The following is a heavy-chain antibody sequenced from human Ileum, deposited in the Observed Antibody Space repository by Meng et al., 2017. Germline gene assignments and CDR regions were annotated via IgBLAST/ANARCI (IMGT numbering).Heavy chain of an antibody. CDR1: GFTFSNYG. V-gene: IGHV3-33*01. J-gene: IGHJ6*02. D-gene: IGHD3-10*01. Sequence: GESLKISCAASGFTFSNYGMHWVRQAPGKGLEWVAVIWYDGNNKYYADSMKGRFTISRDNSKNTLYLEMNSLRAEDTALYYCATDHYYGPGSHISYYYAMDVWGQGTTVTVSS. CDR3: ATDHYYGPGSHISYYYAMDV. CDR2: IWYDGNNK.